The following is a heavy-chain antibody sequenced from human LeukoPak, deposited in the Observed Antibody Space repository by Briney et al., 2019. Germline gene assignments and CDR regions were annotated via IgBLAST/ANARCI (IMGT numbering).Heavy chain of an antibody. CDR2: IKQDGREK. CDR3: GRVPGVTLYFDY. V-gene: IGHV3-7*01. J-gene: IGHJ4*02. D-gene: IGHD4-23*01. CDR1: GFTFTCCW. Sequence: GGSLRLSCAASGFTFTCCWMSWGRQAPGKGLEWVASIKQDGREKFYADSVKGRFAISRDNAKNSLYLQMNSLRAEDTAVYYGGRVPGVTLYFDYWGQGILVTVSS.